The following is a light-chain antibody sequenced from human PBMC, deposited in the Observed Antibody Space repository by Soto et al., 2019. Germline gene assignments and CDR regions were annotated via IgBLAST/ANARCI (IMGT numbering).Light chain of an antibody. J-gene: IGLJ1*01. CDR2: SNN. CDR1: SSNIGSNT. Sequence: QSVLTQPPSASGTPGQRVTISCSGSSSNIGSNTVNWYQQLPGTAPKLLIYSNNQRPSGVPDRFSGSKSGTSASLPISGFQSEDEADYYCATWDDSLNGDVFGTGTKLTVL. V-gene: IGLV1-44*01. CDR3: ATWDDSLNGDV.